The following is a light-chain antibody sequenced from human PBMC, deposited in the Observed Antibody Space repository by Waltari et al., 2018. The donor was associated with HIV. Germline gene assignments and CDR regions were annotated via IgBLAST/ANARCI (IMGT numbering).Light chain of an antibody. J-gene: IGLJ1*01. CDR1: SSHVGSYNL. V-gene: IGLV2-23*02. CDR3: CSYAGSNTHV. Sequence: QSALTQPASVSGSPGQSITISCTGTSSHVGSYNLVSWYQQHPGKAPKLMIYAVSKRPSGVSNRFSASKSANTASLTISGLQAEDEADYYCCSYAGSNTHVFGTGTKVTVL. CDR2: AVS.